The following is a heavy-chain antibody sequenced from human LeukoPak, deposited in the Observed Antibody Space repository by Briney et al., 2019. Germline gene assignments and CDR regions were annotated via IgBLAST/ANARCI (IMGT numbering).Heavy chain of an antibody. CDR2: ISPYNGNT. J-gene: IGHJ3*02. CDR3: ARDQNSESLWFGEFHAFDI. Sequence: GASVKVSCKSSGYTFTSYGISWVRQAPGQGLEWMGWISPYNGNTNYAQKLQGRVTMTADTSTSTAYMELRSLRSDDTAVYYCARDQNSESLWFGEFHAFDIWGQGTMVTVSS. CDR1: GYTFTSYG. V-gene: IGHV1-18*01. D-gene: IGHD3-10*01.